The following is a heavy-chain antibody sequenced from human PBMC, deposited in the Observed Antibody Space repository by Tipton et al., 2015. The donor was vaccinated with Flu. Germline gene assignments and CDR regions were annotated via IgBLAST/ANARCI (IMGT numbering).Heavy chain of an antibody. V-gene: IGHV4-59*01. CDR2: IYYSGST. CDR3: ARVSSSSSWSQDWYFDL. Sequence: TLSLTCTVSGGSISSYYWSWIRQPPGKGLEWIGYIYYSGSTNYNPSLKSRVTISVDTSKNQFSLKLSSVTAADTAVYYCARVSSSSSWSQDWYFDLWGHGTLVTVSS. J-gene: IGHJ2*01. D-gene: IGHD6-13*01. CDR1: GGSISSYY.